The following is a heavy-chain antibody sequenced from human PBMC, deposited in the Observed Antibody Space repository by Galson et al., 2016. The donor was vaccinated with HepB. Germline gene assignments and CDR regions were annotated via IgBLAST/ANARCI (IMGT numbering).Heavy chain of an antibody. CDR2: INSDGSST. J-gene: IGHJ1*01. D-gene: IGHD4-23*01. V-gene: IGHV3-74*01. CDR3: ATRGGGNPLFGY. CDR1: GFTFSSYW. Sequence: SLRLSCAASGFTFSSYWMHWVRQAPGKGLVWVSRINSDGSSTSYADSAKGRFTISRDNAKNTLYLQMNSLRAEDTAVYYCATRGGGNPLFGYWGQGTLVTVSS.